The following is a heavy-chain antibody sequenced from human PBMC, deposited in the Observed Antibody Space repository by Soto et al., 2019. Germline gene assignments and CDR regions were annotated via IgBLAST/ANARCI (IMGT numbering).Heavy chain of an antibody. J-gene: IGHJ6*02. Sequence: GASVKVSCKASGYTFTSYGISWVRQAPGQGLEWMGWISAYNGNTNYAQKLQGRVTMTTDTSTSTAYMELRSLRSDDTAVYYCARGTGLLWFGEIQFYYGMDVWGQGTTVTVYS. CDR3: ARGTGLLWFGEIQFYYGMDV. CDR2: ISAYNGNT. D-gene: IGHD3-10*01. CDR1: GYTFTSYG. V-gene: IGHV1-18*04.